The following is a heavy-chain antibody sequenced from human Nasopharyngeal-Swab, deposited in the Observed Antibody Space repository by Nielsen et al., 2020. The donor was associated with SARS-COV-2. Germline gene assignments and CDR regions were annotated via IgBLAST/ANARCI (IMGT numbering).Heavy chain of an antibody. J-gene: IGHJ5*02. V-gene: IGHV3-53*01. Sequence: GESLKISCAVSGLTVSSTYMSWVRQAPGKGLEWVSVTETGGTTRYADSVKGRFTISRDNSKNTLYLQMNSLRAEDTAVYFCAREGRDGAVSSWGQGTLVTVSS. CDR1: GLTVSSTY. CDR3: AREGRDGAVSS. D-gene: IGHD5-24*01. CDR2: TETGGTT.